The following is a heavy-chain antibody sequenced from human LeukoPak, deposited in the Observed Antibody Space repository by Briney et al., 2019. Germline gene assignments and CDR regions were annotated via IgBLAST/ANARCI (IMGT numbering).Heavy chain of an antibody. D-gene: IGHD3-10*01. CDR3: AREPTVSGSYYGYYYMDV. CDR2: TYYRSKRYN. Sequence: SQTLSLTFAFSVDSVPINSAAWNWITQSTSRGLEWLGRTYYRSKRYNDYAGSVKSRITINPDKSKNQFSLQLNSVTPEDTAVYYCAREPTVSGSYYGYYYMDVWGKGATVTVSS. V-gene: IGHV6-1*01. J-gene: IGHJ6*03. CDR1: VDSVPINSAA.